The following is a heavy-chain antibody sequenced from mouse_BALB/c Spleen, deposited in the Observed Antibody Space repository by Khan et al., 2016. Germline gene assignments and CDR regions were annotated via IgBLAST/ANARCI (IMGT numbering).Heavy chain of an antibody. CDR1: GFDFSRYW. D-gene: IGHD2-13*01. CDR3: ARLVRYSWFAY. J-gene: IGHJ3*01. Sequence: EVKLLESGGGLVQPGGSLKLSCAASGFDFSRYWMSWVRQAPGKGLEWIGEINPDSSTINYTPSLKDKFIISRDNAKNTLYLQMSKVRSEDTTIXYFARLVRYSWFAYWGQWTLVTVSA. CDR2: INPDSSTI. V-gene: IGHV4-1*02.